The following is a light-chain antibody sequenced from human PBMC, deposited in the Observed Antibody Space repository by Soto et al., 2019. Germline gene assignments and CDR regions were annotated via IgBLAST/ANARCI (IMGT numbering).Light chain of an antibody. CDR1: QSVSSSY. CDR2: GAS. J-gene: IGKJ5*01. Sequence: EIMLTQSPGTLSLSPGARATLLCRAGQSVSSSYLAWYQQKPGQAPRLLIYGASSRATGIPDRFSGSGSGTDFTLTISRLEPDDFSVYYCQQYGSSPPITLGQGTRLEIK. V-gene: IGKV3-20*01. CDR3: QQYGSSPPIT.